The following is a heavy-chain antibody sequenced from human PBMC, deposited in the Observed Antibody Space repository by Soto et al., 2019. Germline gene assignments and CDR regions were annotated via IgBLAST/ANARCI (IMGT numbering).Heavy chain of an antibody. V-gene: IGHV3-23*01. CDR2: ISGSGGST. CDR1: GFTFSSYA. CDR3: AKGFRSYYYYGMDV. Sequence: GGSLRLSCAASGFTFSSYAMTWVRQAPGKGLEWVSGISGSGGSTYYADSVKGRFTISRDNSKNTMYLQMNSLRAEDTAVYYCAKGFRSYYYYGMDVWGQGTTVTVSS. J-gene: IGHJ6*02.